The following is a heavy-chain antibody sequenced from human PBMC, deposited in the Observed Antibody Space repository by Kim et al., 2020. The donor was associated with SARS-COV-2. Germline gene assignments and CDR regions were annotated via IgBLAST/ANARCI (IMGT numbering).Heavy chain of an antibody. D-gene: IGHD5-12*01. V-gene: IGHV4-39*01. J-gene: IGHJ4*02. CDR3: ARRLYGDGYNFDY. Sequence: SNPSLKSRVTISVDTSKNQFSLKLSSVTAADTAVYYCARRLYGDGYNFDYWGQGTLVTVSS.